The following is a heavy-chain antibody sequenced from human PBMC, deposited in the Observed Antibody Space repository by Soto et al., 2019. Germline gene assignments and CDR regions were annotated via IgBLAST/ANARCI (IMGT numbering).Heavy chain of an antibody. CDR3: ARDKIKKEEWLLYYGMDV. Sequence: QVQLVQSGAEVKKPGASVKVSCKASGYTFTSYYMHWVRQAPGQGLEWMGIINPSGGSTSYAQKFQGRVTMTRDTSTSTVYMELSSLRSEDTAVYYCARDKIKKEEWLLYYGMDVWGQGTTVTVSS. CDR1: GYTFTSYY. V-gene: IGHV1-46*01. CDR2: INPSGGST. D-gene: IGHD3-3*01. J-gene: IGHJ6*02.